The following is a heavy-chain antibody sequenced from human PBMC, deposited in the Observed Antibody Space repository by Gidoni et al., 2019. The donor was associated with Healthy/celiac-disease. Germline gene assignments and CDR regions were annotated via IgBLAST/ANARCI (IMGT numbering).Heavy chain of an antibody. CDR2: INHSGST. V-gene: IGHV4-34*01. J-gene: IGHJ6*03. D-gene: IGHD6-6*01. Sequence: QVQLQQWGAGLLKPSETLSLTYAVYAGSFSGYYWSWIRQPPGKGLEWIGEINHSGSTNYNPSLKSRVTISVDTSKNQFSLKLSSVTAADTAVYYCARGEIAARSNYMDVWGKGTTVTVSS. CDR3: ARGEIAARSNYMDV. CDR1: AGSFSGYY.